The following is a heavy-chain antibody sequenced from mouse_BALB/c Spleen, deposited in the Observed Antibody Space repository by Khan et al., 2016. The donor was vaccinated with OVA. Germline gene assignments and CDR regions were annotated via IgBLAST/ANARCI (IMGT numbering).Heavy chain of an antibody. CDR3: ARGNYYGYYFDY. D-gene: IGHD1-1*01. Sequence: EVKLVESGPGLVKPSQSLFLTCTVTGYSITSNYAWNWIRQFPGNKLEWMGYISYSDSTSYNPSLKSRISITRDTSQNQFFLQLNSVTTEDTATYYCARGNYYGYYFDYWGQGTTLTVSS. CDR2: ISYSDST. J-gene: IGHJ2*01. V-gene: IGHV3-2*02. CDR1: GYSITSNYA.